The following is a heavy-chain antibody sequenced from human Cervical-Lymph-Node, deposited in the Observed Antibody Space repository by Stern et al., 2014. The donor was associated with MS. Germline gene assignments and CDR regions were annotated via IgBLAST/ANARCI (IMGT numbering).Heavy chain of an antibody. Sequence: QVQLQESGPGLVKPSETLSLTCTVSGGSLRSYYWNWIRQAPGKGLEWLGFIYPTGSVNYNPSLSSRFAMSVDTSKNQFSLTVSSVTAADTAVYYCAREGEYCSGSRCYPFLNYWGQGTLVTVSS. CDR1: GGSLRSYY. V-gene: IGHV4-59*01. CDR3: AREGEYCSGSRCYPFLNY. CDR2: IYPTGSV. D-gene: IGHD2-15*01. J-gene: IGHJ4*02.